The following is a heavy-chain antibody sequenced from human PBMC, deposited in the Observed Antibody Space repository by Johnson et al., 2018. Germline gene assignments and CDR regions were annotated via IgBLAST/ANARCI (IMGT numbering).Heavy chain of an antibody. CDR2: ISYDGSKK. Sequence: QVQLVQSGGGVVQPGRSLRLSCAASGFTFSSYGMHWVRPAPGKGLEWVAGISYDGSKKYYKDSVKGRFTISRDSSKNTLYLQMNSLTAEDTAGYYCAKVRDGGVVAPGYFQHWGQGTLVTVSS. CDR3: AKVRDGGVVAPGYFQH. D-gene: IGHD2-8*02. CDR1: GFTFSSYG. J-gene: IGHJ1*01. V-gene: IGHV3-30*18.